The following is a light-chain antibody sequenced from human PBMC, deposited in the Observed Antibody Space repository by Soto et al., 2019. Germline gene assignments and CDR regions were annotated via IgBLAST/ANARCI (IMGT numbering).Light chain of an antibody. Sequence: EMVLTQSPATLSVSPGERATLSFSASQSVSSKLAWYQQKPGQAPRLLIYGASSRATGIPDRFSGSGSGTDFTLTISRLEPEDFAVYYCQQYGSSPETFSQGTKVDIK. CDR3: QQYGSSPET. J-gene: IGKJ1*01. CDR1: QSVSSK. CDR2: GAS. V-gene: IGKV3-20*01.